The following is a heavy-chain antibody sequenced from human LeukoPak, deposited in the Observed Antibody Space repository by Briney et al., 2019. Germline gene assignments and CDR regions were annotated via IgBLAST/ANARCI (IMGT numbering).Heavy chain of an antibody. J-gene: IGHJ4*02. D-gene: IGHD3-10*01. V-gene: IGHV1-18*04. CDR1: GYTFTTYG. Sequence: ASVKVSCKTSGYTFTTYGISWVRQAPGQGLEWMGWISGSNGNTKYAQKVQGRVTMTTDTSTTTAYMEVRSLRSDDAAVYYCARVRDRMVQGVTALFDYWGQGTLVTVSS. CDR3: ARVRDRMVQGVTALFDY. CDR2: ISGSNGNT.